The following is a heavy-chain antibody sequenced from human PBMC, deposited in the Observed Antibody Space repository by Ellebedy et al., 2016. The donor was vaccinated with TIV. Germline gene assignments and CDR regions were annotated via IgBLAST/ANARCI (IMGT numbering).Heavy chain of an antibody. J-gene: IGHJ4*02. CDR2: INPSGAST. V-gene: IGHV1-46*01. D-gene: IGHD3-16*01. CDR1: GYTFTRYY. Sequence: AASVKVSCKTSGYTFTRYYMHWVRQAPGQGLEWMGIINPSGASTSYAQRFQGRVTMTRDTSTSTVYMELSSLGSEDTAVYYCARDGNYIMITFGGVPDYWGQGTLVTVSS. CDR3: ARDGNYIMITFGGVPDY.